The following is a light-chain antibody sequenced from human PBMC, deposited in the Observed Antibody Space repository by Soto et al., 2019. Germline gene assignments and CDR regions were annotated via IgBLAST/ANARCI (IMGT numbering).Light chain of an antibody. V-gene: IGKV1-9*01. J-gene: IGKJ2*01. CDR1: QGVSSS. CDR2: AAT. CDR3: QQRNSYPRT. Sequence: IQLTQSPPSLSASVGDRVTITCRASQGVSSSLAWYHQQPGKAPKLLIYAATTLQSGVPSRFSGSGSETEFTLTITSLQPEDSATYYCQQRNSYPRTFGQGTKVDIK.